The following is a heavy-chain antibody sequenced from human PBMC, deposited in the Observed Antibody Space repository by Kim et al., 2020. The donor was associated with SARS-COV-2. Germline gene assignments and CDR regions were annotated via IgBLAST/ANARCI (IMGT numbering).Heavy chain of an antibody. D-gene: IGHD1-20*01. J-gene: IGHJ4*02. CDR3: AGDNYNNYWYKY. Sequence: GGSLRLSCAASEFSVSTKTMTWVRQAPGKGLEWVSIIYRNGTTYYADSVKGRFTTSRDTPKNTLYLQMDNLRADDTAVYYCAGDNYNNYWYKYWGQGTLVTVSA. CDR2: IYRNGTT. CDR1: EFSVSTKT. V-gene: IGHV3-53*01.